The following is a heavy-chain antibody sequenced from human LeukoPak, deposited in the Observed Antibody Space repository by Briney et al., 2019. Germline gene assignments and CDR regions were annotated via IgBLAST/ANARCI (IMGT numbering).Heavy chain of an antibody. CDR3: ARDGSMVRGVSPYNWFDP. D-gene: IGHD3-10*01. CDR1: GFTFSSYE. J-gene: IGHJ5*02. V-gene: IGHV3-48*03. Sequence: GGSLRLSCAASGFTFSSYEMNWVRQAPGKGLEWVSYISSSGSTIYYADSVKGRFTISRDNAKNSLYLQMNSLRAEDTAVHYCARDGSMVRGVSPYNWFDPWGQGTLVTVSS. CDR2: ISSSGSTI.